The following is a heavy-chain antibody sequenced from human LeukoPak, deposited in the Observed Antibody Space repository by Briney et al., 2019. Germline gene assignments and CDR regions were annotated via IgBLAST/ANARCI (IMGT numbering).Heavy chain of an antibody. D-gene: IGHD6-13*01. CDR3: ARDRYLIAAADTSPYDY. CDR1: GYTFTSYG. CDR2: ISAYNGNT. Sequence: ASVKVSCKASGYTFTSYGISWVRQAPGQGLEWMGWISAYNGNTNYAQKLQGRVTMTTDTSTSTAYMELRSLRSDDTAVYYCARDRYLIAAADTSPYDYWGQGTLVTVSS. J-gene: IGHJ4*02. V-gene: IGHV1-18*01.